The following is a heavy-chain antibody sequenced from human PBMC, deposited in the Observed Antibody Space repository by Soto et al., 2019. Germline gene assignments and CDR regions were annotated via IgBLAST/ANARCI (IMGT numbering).Heavy chain of an antibody. D-gene: IGHD3-10*01. Sequence: PSETLSLTCTVSGGSISSSSYYWGWIRQPPGKGLEWIGSIYYSGSTYYNPSLKSRITINPDTSKNQFSLQLNSVTPEDTAVYYCTREFRRGHWFDPWGQGIMVTVSS. CDR1: GGSISSSSYY. V-gene: IGHV4-39*01. J-gene: IGHJ5*02. CDR2: IYYSGST. CDR3: TREFRRGHWFDP.